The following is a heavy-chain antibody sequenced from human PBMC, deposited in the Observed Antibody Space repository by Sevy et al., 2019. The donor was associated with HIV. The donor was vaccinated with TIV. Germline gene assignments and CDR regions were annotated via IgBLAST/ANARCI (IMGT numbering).Heavy chain of an antibody. CDR1: GFTFSSYA. Sequence: GGSLRFSCAASGFTFSSYAMHWVRQAPGKGLEWVAVISYDGSNKYYADSVKGRFTISRDNSKNTLYLQMNSLRAEDTAVYYCARDLIAARPYYYYGMDVWGQGTTVTVSS. D-gene: IGHD6-6*01. V-gene: IGHV3-30-3*01. CDR2: ISYDGSNK. J-gene: IGHJ6*02. CDR3: ARDLIAARPYYYYGMDV.